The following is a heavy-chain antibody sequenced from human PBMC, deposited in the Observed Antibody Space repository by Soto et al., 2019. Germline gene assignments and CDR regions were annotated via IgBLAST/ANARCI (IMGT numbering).Heavy chain of an antibody. J-gene: IGHJ6*02. D-gene: IGHD2-2*01. CDR3: ARRGVFIVVVPAARGGYGMDV. Sequence: SETLSLTCAVYGGSFSGYYWSWIRQPPGKGLEWIGEINHSGSTNYNPSLKSRVTISVDTSKNQFSLKLSSVTAADTAVYYCARRGVFIVVVPAARGGYGMDVWGQGTTVTVPS. CDR2: INHSGST. V-gene: IGHV4-34*01. CDR1: GGSFSGYY.